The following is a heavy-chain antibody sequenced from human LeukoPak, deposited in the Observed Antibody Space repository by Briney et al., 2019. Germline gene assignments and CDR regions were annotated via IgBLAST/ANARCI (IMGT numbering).Heavy chain of an antibody. V-gene: IGHV3-23*01. J-gene: IGHJ4*02. CDR3: AKRSSWFYFEY. CDR1: GFTFSSYE. CDR2: ISGSGGTT. Sequence: PGGSLRLSCAASGFTFSSYEMNWVRQAPGKGLEWVSGISGSGGTTYYADSVKGRFTVSRNNSQNTLYLQMNGLRAEDTAVYHCAKRSSWFYFEYWGQGTLVTVSS. D-gene: IGHD2-2*01.